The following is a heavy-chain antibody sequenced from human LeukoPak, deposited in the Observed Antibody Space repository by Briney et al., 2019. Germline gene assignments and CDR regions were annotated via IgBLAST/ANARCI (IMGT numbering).Heavy chain of an antibody. V-gene: IGHV3-23*01. D-gene: IGHD5-24*01. Sequence: GGSLRLSCAASGFTFSSHAMSWVREAPGEGLEWVSAISADSSAIYYADSVKGRFIISRDNSKSTLYLQMNSLRAEDTAVYYCVNLVEMPTVGCDYWGQGTLVTVSS. CDR3: VNLVEMPTVGCDY. J-gene: IGHJ4*02. CDR2: ISADSSAI. CDR1: GFTFSSHA.